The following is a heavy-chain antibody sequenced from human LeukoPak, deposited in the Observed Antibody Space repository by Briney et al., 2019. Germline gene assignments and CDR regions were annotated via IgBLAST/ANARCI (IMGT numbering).Heavy chain of an antibody. Sequence: VESLKISCRGSGYSFTSYWIGWVRQMPGKGLEWMGIIYPGDSDTRYSPSFQGRVTISADKSISTVYLQWSSLKASDTAMYYCARQQMVYAAYAMDVWGQGNTVTVSS. CDR3: ARQQMVYAAYAMDV. CDR1: GYSFTSYW. CDR2: IYPGDSDT. V-gene: IGHV5-51*01. D-gene: IGHD2-8*01. J-gene: IGHJ6*02.